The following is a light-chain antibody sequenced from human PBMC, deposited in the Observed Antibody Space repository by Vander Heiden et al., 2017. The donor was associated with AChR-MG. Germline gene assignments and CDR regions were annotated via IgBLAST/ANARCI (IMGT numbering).Light chain of an antibody. CDR2: DDS. V-gene: IGLV3-21*03. CDR3: QVWDGSSDHVV. Sequence: SYVLTPPPSVSVAPGKTARITWGRNNMGRKSVHWNQQKPGQAPVLVVYDDSERPSGIPERFSGSNSGNTATLTSSRVEAGDEADYYCQVWDGSSDHVVFGGGTKLTVL. J-gene: IGLJ2*01. CDR1: NMGRKS.